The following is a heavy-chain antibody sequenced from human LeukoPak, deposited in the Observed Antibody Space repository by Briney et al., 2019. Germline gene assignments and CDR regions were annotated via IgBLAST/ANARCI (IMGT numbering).Heavy chain of an antibody. CDR2: IRYDGSNK. V-gene: IGHV3-30*02. CDR3: ASGTAAATKDDYYYYYMDV. CDR1: GFTFSSYG. D-gene: IGHD6-13*01. J-gene: IGHJ6*03. Sequence: PGGSLRLSCAASGFTFSSYGMHWVRQAPGKGLEWVAFIRYDGSNKYYADSVKGRFTISRDNAKNSLYLQMNSLRAEDTAVYYCASGTAAATKDDYYYYYMDVWGKGTTVTVSS.